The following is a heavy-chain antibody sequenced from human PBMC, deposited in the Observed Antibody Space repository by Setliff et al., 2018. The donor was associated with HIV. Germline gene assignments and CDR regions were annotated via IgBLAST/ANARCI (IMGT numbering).Heavy chain of an antibody. CDR1: GGSINKYY. V-gene: IGHV4-4*09. Sequence: SETLSLTCSVSGGSINKYYWSWVRQPPGKGLGWLGYIYISGSTSYNPSLKSRLTISLDTSKNQFSLKLSSVTAADTAVYYCARQERYCTSADCYRYFNYWGQGTLVTVSS. CDR2: IYISGST. J-gene: IGHJ4*02. D-gene: IGHD2-2*02. CDR3: ARQERYCTSADCYRYFNY.